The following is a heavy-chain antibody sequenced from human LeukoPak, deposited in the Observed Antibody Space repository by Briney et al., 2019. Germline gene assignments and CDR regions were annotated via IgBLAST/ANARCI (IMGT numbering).Heavy chain of an antibody. J-gene: IGHJ3*02. CDR3: ARDKKELQLVPAFDI. CDR1: GGSISSYY. V-gene: IGHV4-4*07. D-gene: IGHD6-6*01. Sequence: SETLSLTCTVSGGSISSYYWSWIRQPAGKGLEWIGRIYTSGSTNYNPSLKSRVTMSVDTSKNQFSLKLRSVTAADTAVYYCARDKKELQLVPAFDIWGQGTMVTVSS. CDR2: IYTSGST.